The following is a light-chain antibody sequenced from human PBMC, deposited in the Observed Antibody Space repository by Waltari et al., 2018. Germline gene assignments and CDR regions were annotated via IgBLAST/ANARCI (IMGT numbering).Light chain of an antibody. V-gene: IGLV3-25*03. Sequence: SYELTQPPSVSVSPGQTARITCSGDALPKQYAYWYQQKPGQAPVLVIYKDSERPPGSTEGFSGASSGTTVTLTISGVQAEDEADYYGQSADSSGTYVVFGGGTKLTVL. CDR1: ALPKQY. J-gene: IGLJ2*01. CDR3: QSADSSGTYVV. CDR2: KDS.